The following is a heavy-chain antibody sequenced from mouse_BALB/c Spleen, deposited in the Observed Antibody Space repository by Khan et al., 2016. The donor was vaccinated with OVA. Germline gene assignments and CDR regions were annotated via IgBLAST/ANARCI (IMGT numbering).Heavy chain of an antibody. CDR3: ARKNGSDVDY. CDR1: GYSFTGYF. CDR2: INPHIGET. V-gene: IGHV1-20*02. J-gene: IGHJ2*01. Sequence: VQLQQSGPELVKPGASVKISCKASGYSFTGYFMNWVMQSHGKRLEWIGRINPHIGETFYNQKFKDKATLTVDESSSTAHMELRSLASEDSAVYYCARKNGSDVDYWGQGTTLTVSS. D-gene: IGHD1-1*01.